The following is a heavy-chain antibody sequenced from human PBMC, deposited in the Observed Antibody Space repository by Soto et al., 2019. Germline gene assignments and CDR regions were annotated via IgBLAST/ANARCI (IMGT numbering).Heavy chain of an antibody. CDR1: GFIADDYA. CDR3: AKRRYYDYLDNWFDP. J-gene: IGHJ5*02. CDR2: ISSNSATI. Sequence: GGSLRLSCVASGFIADDYAMHWVRQAPGKGLEWVSGISSNSATINYADSVKCRFTISRDNAKNSLFLQMNSLRAEDTAVYYCAKRRYYDYLDNWFDPWGQGTLVTVSS. V-gene: IGHV3-9*02. D-gene: IGHD3-3*01.